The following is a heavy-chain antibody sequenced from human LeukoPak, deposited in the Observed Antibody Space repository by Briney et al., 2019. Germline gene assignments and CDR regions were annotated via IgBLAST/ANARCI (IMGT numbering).Heavy chain of an antibody. V-gene: IGHV3-23*01. CDR1: GFSFRIFA. CDR3: AKVPGAAAGTNYFDY. Sequence: GRSLRPSCAASGFSFRIFAMTWVRQPPGKGLEWVSGISAGSTGTYYADSVKGRFTISRDNSKNTLYLHMNSLRAEDTALYYCAKVPGAAAGTNYFDYWGQGTPVTVSS. CDR2: ISAGSTGT. D-gene: IGHD6-13*01. J-gene: IGHJ4*02.